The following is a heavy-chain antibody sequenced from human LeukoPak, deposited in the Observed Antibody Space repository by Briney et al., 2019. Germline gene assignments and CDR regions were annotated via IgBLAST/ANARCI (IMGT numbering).Heavy chain of an antibody. CDR1: GXTXTXXX. D-gene: IGHD3-22*01. V-gene: IGHV1-24*01. Sequence: ASXXVSXXXXGXTXTXXXXXXXRXAPGKGLXXMGXFDPEDGETIYAQKFQGRVTMTEDTSTDTAYMELSSLRSEDTAVYYCATDFGGYDSSGPTGVWGQGTLVTVSS. J-gene: IGHJ4*02. CDR2: FDPEDGET. CDR3: ATDFGGYDSSGPTGV.